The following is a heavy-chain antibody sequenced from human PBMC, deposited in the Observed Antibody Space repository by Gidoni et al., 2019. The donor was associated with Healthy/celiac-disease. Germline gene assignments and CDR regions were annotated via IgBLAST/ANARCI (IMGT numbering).Heavy chain of an antibody. V-gene: IGHV4-59*01. CDR3: ARERGYSGSYIDY. J-gene: IGHJ4*02. CDR2: IYYSGST. CDR1: GGSISSYY. D-gene: IGHD1-26*01. Sequence: QVQLQESGPGLVKPSETLSHTCTVSGGSISSYYWSWIRQPPGKGLEWSGYIYYSGSTNYNPSLKSRVTISVDTSKNQFSLKLSSVTAADTAVYYCARERGYSGSYIDYWGQGTLVSVSS.